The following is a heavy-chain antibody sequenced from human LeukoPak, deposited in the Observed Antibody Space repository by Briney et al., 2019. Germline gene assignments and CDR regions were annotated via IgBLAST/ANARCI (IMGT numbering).Heavy chain of an antibody. V-gene: IGHV1-2*06. Sequence: ASVHVSCKASGYSFTGYYIHWVRQAPGQGLEWMGRINPNSGGTNYAQKFQVRLTMTRDTSISTAYMVLGRLTSDDTAVYFCARDLEALAAIDYWGQGTLVTVSS. CDR2: INPNSGGT. CDR3: ARDLEALAAIDY. CDR1: GYSFTGYY. J-gene: IGHJ4*02. D-gene: IGHD2-15*01.